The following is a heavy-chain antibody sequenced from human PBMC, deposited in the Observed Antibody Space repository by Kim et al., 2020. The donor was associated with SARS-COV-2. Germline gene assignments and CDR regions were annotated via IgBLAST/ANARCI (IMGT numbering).Heavy chain of an antibody. D-gene: IGHD2-2*01. CDR1: GGSISSYY. Sequence: SETLSLTCTVSGGSISSYYWSWIRQPPGKGLEWIGYIYYSGSTNYNPSLKSRVTISVDTSKNQFSLKLSSVTAADTAVYYCARHTGYCSSTSCYQDAFDIRGQGTMDTVYS. J-gene: IGHJ3*02. CDR3: ARHTGYCSSTSCYQDAFDI. V-gene: IGHV4-59*08. CDR2: IYYSGST.